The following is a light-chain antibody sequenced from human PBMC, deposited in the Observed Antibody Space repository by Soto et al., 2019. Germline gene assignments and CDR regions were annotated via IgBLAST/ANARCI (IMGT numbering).Light chain of an antibody. CDR3: QQRSNWPPIT. J-gene: IGKJ5*01. CDR1: QSVSSY. V-gene: IGKV3-11*01. Sequence: IVLPQSPSTLSLSPGERSTLSCMSSQSVSSYLAWYQQKPGQAPRLLIYGASTRATGIPDRFSGSGSGTDFTLTISSLEPEDFAVYYCQQRSNWPPITFGQGTRLEIK. CDR2: GAS.